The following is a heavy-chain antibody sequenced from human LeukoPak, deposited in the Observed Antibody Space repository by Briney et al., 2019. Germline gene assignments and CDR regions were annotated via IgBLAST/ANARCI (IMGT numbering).Heavy chain of an antibody. D-gene: IGHD3-9*01. CDR3: ARMGLRYFDASDY. CDR1: GGSISSYY. Sequence: SETLSLTCTVSGGSISSYYWSWIRQPPGKGLEWIGYIYYSGSTNYNPSLKSRVTISVDTSKNQFSLKLSSVTAADTAVYYCARMGLRYFDASDYWGQGTLVTVSS. CDR2: IYYSGST. J-gene: IGHJ4*02. V-gene: IGHV4-59*01.